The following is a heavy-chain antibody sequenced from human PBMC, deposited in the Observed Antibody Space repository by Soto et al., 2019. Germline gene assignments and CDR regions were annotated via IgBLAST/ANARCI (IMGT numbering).Heavy chain of an antibody. CDR1: GFTFSDYY. J-gene: IGHJ4*02. Sequence: GGSLRLSCAASGFTFSDYYISWVRQAPGKGLEWVSYISNSGSYTAYADSVKGRFTISRDNAKKSVYLQMNSLRVDDTAVYYCAGDGSTNLLGPFDFWGQGSLVTVSS. CDR3: AGDGSTNLLGPFDF. CDR2: ISNSGSYT. D-gene: IGHD7-27*01. V-gene: IGHV3-11*06.